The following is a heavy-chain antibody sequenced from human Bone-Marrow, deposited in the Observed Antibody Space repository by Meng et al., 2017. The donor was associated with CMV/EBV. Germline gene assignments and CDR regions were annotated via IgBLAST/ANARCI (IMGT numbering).Heavy chain of an antibody. CDR2: IDSDGSST. CDR3: IRGVGGTSGRHY. V-gene: IGHV3-74*01. J-gene: IGHJ4*02. Sequence: GGSLRLSCAASGFTFSSYWMHWVRQAPGKGLVWVSRIDSDGSSTNYADSVKGRFTISRDNAKNTLYLQMNSLRAEDTAVYYCIRGVGGTSGRHYWGQGKLVNVSS. CDR1: GFTFSSYW. D-gene: IGHD1-26*01.